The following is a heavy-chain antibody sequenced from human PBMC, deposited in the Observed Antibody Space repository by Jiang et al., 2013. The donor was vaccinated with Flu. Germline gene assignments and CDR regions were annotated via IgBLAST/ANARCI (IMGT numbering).Heavy chain of an antibody. CDR1: GFTFSNYG. D-gene: IGHD2-15*01. CDR2: ISYDGSNK. J-gene: IGHJ4*02. Sequence: QLVESGGGVVQPRRSLRLSCAASGFTFSNYGMHWVRQAPGKGLEWVAVISYDGSNKYYADSVKGRFTISRDNSKNTLYLQMNSLRAEDTAVYYCAKGGARYCSGGSCYPLDYWGQGTLVTVSS. CDR3: AKGGARYCSGGSCYPLDY. V-gene: IGHV3-30*18.